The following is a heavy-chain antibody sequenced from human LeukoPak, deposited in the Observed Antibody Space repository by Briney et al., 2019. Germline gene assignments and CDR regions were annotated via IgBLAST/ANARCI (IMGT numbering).Heavy chain of an antibody. V-gene: IGHV1-18*01. J-gene: IGHJ4*02. Sequence: GAPVKVSCKASGYILTTYGISWVRQSPGQGLEWMGWISAYIGNTHYAPKLQGRVTMTTDTSTSTAYMELRRLRSDDTAVYYCARSENYYDSSGYSSFDYWGQGTLVTVSS. CDR1: GYILTTYG. CDR2: ISAYIGNT. D-gene: IGHD3-22*01. CDR3: ARSENYYDSSGYSSFDY.